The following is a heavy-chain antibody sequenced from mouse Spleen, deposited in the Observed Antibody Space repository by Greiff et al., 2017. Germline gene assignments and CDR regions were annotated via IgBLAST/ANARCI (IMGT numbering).Heavy chain of an antibody. J-gene: IGHJ2*01. Sequence: VQLQQSGPELVKPGDSVKISCKASGYSFTGYFMNWVMQSHGKSLEWIGRINPYNGDTFYNQKFKGKATLTVDKSSSTAHMELRSLTSEDSAVYYCARGTTATREYYFDYWGQGTTLTVSS. V-gene: IGHV1-20*01. CDR2: INPYNGDT. CDR3: ARGTTATREYYFDY. CDR1: GYSFTGYF. D-gene: IGHD1-2*01.